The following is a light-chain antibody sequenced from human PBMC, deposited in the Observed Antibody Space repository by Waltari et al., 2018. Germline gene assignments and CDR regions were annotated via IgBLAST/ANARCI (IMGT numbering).Light chain of an antibody. J-gene: IGKJ4*01. CDR1: QTISSW. V-gene: IGKV1-12*01. Sequence: DIQMTQSPSSVSASVGDTVTITCRASQTISSWLAWYQQKPGKAPKLLIYIASSLQSGVPSRFRGSGSGTDFTLTISSLQPEDFGTYFCQQASSFPPTFGGGTKVEIK. CDR3: QQASSFPPT. CDR2: IAS.